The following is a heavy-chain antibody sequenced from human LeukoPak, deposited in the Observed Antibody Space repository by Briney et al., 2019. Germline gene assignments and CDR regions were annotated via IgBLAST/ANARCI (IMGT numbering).Heavy chain of an antibody. CDR1: GFTFSTYA. J-gene: IGHJ4*02. V-gene: IGHV3-23*01. Sequence: GGSLRLSCAASGFTFSTYAMSWVRQAPGKGLEWVSAISGSGGSTYYADSVKGRFTISRDNSKNTLYLQMNSLRVQDTAVYYCASARGDYYFDYWGQGTLVTVSS. CDR3: ASARGDYYFDY. CDR2: ISGSGGST. D-gene: IGHD6-6*01.